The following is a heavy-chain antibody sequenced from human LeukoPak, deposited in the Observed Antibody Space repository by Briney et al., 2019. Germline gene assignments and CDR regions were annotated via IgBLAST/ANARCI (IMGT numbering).Heavy chain of an antibody. CDR1: GFTFSSYA. V-gene: IGHV3-23*01. D-gene: IGHD5-24*01. J-gene: IGHJ4*02. Sequence: GGPLRLSCAASGFTFSSYAMSWVRQAPGKGLEWVSAISGSGGSTYYADSVKGRFTISRDNSKNTLYLQMNSLRAEDTAVYYCAKDPSDGYNENYWGQGTLVTVSS. CDR2: ISGSGGST. CDR3: AKDPSDGYNENY.